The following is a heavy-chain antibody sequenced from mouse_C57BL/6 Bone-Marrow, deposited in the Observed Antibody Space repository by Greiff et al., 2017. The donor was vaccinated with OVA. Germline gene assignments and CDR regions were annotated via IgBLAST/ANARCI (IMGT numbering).Heavy chain of an antibody. CDR2: ISSGSSTI. V-gene: IGHV5-17*01. CDR1: GFTFSDYG. D-gene: IGHD1-1*01. Sequence: EVKLVESGGGLVKPGGSLKLSCAASGFTFSDYGMHWVRQAPEKGLEWVAYISSGSSTIYYADTVKGRFTISRDNAKNTLFLQMTSLRSEDTAMYYCARGGVVAPYAMDYWGQGTSVTVSS. J-gene: IGHJ4*01. CDR3: ARGGVVAPYAMDY.